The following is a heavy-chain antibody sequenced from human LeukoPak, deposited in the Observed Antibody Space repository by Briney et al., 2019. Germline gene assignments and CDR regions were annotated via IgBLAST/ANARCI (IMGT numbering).Heavy chain of an antibody. Sequence: SETLSLTCTVSGGSISSYYWSWIRQPPGKGLEWIGYIYYSGSTNYNPSLKSRVTVSVDTSKNQFSLKLSSVTAADTAVYYCARVSTFGGLFDYWGQGTLVTVSS. J-gene: IGHJ4*02. V-gene: IGHV4-59*01. CDR3: ARVSTFGGLFDY. CDR1: GGSISSYY. D-gene: IGHD3-10*01. CDR2: IYYSGST.